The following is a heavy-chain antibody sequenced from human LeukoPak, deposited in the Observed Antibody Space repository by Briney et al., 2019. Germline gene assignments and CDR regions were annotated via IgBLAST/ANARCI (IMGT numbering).Heavy chain of an antibody. CDR1: GFTFSSYA. CDR3: ARDLQAVAAFDAFDI. J-gene: IGHJ3*02. CDR2: ISYDGSNK. D-gene: IGHD6-19*01. V-gene: IGHV3-30-3*01. Sequence: PGGSLRLSCAASGFTFSSYAMHWVRQAPGKGLEWVAVISYDGSNKYYADSVKGRFTISRDNSKNTLYLQMNSLRAEDTAVYYCARDLQAVAAFDAFDIWGQGTMVTVSS.